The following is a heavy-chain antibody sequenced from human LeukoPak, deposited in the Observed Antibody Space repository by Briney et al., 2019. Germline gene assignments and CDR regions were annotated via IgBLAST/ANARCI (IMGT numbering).Heavy chain of an antibody. Sequence: VASVKVSCMASGGTFSSYAISWVRPAPGQGLEWMGGIIPIFGTANYAQKFQGRVTVTRDTSTSTVHMELSGLRSEDTAVYYCARDQEGFDYWGQGTLVTVSS. J-gene: IGHJ4*02. V-gene: IGHV1-69*05. CDR3: ARDQEGFDY. CDR2: IIPIFGTA. CDR1: GGTFSSYA.